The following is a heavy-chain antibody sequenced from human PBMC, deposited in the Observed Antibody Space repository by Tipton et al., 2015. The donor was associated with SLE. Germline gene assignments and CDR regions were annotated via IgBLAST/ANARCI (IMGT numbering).Heavy chain of an antibody. V-gene: IGHV3-23*01. CDR2: ISGSGGST. CDR1: GYSISSGYY. J-gene: IGHJ6*02. D-gene: IGHD2/OR15-2a*01. Sequence: LSLTCAVSGYSISSGYYWGWIRQPPGKGLEWVSAISGSGGSTYYADSVKGRFAISRDNSKNTLYLQMNSLRAEDTAVYYCAKDYFLGYGMDVWGQGTTVTVSS. CDR3: AKDYFLGYGMDV.